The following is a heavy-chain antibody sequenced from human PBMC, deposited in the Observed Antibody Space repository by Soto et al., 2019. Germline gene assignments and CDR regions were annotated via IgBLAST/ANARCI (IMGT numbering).Heavy chain of an antibody. J-gene: IGHJ4*02. CDR3: TLDSSGFDRNYCDY. Sequence: APGKGSCKTTGYTLINYYMHWVGQAPGQGLEWVGKINPNTGDTYYPQKFQGRVSVTRGTSTSTVYMELSSLRSDDTALYYCTLDSSGFDRNYCDYWGQGTLVTVSS. CDR2: INPNTGDT. D-gene: IGHD6-25*01. CDR1: GYTLINYY. V-gene: IGHV1-46*01.